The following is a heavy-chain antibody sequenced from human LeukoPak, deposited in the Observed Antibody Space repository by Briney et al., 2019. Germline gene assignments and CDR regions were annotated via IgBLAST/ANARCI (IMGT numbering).Heavy chain of an antibody. D-gene: IGHD1-7*01. Sequence: SETLSLTCTVSGGSISSYYWSWIRQPPRKGLEWIGYIYYSGSTKYNPSLKSRVTISVDASKTQFSLKLNSVTAADTAVYYCARGSRELYYFDHWGQGTLVTVSS. V-gene: IGHV4-59*01. J-gene: IGHJ4*02. CDR1: GGSISSYY. CDR2: IYYSGST. CDR3: ARGSRELYYFDH.